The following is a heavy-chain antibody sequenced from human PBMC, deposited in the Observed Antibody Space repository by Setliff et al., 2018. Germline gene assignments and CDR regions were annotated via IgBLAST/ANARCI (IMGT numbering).Heavy chain of an antibody. CDR3: ARGKERITMIVVATSGAFDI. J-gene: IGHJ3*02. Sequence: KASETLSLTCAVYGGSLSGYYWSWIRQPPGKGLEWIGEINHSGSTNYNPSLKSRVTISVDTSKNQFSLKLSSVTAADTAVYYCARGKERITMIVVATSGAFDIWGQGTMVTVSS. V-gene: IGHV4-34*01. CDR2: INHSGST. CDR1: GGSLSGYY. D-gene: IGHD3-22*01.